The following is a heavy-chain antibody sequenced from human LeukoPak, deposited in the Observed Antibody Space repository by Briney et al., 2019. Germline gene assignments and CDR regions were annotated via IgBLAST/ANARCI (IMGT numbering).Heavy chain of an antibody. D-gene: IGHD6-13*01. CDR1: GFTFSSYG. V-gene: IGHV3-33*06. CDR3: AKDRTLSSSWVFDY. Sequence: PGRSLRLSCAASGFTFSSYGMHWVRQAPGKGLERVAVIWYDGSNKYYADSVKGRFTISRDNSKNTLYLQMNSLRAEDTAVYYCAKDRTLSSSWVFDYWGQGTLVTVSS. CDR2: IWYDGSNK. J-gene: IGHJ4*02.